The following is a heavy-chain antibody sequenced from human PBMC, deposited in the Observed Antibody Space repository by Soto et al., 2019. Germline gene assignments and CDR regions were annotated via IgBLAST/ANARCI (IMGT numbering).Heavy chain of an antibody. J-gene: IGHJ3*02. CDR1: GYTFTSYY. V-gene: IGHV1-46*01. CDR2: INPSGGST. Sequence: GASVKVSCKASGYTFTSYYMHWVRQAPGQGLEWMGIINPSGGSTSYAQKFQGGVTMTRDTSTSTVYMELSSLRSEDTAVYYCARMGGNSVTIDAFDIWGQGTMVTVSS. CDR3: ARMGGNSVTIDAFDI. D-gene: IGHD2-21*02.